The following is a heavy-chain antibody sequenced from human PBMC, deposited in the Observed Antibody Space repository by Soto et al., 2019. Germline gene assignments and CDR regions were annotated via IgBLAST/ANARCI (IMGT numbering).Heavy chain of an antibody. D-gene: IGHD6-19*01. CDR3: TTVGNSGWYVDY. J-gene: IGHJ4*02. Sequence: GESLKISCAASGFTFGNAWMSWVRQAPGKGLEWVGRIKSKTDGGTTDYAAPVKGRFTISRDDSKNTLYLQMNSLKTEDTAVYYCTTVGNSGWYVDYWGQGTLVTVSS. CDR1: GFTFGNAW. CDR2: IKSKTDGGTT. V-gene: IGHV3-15*01.